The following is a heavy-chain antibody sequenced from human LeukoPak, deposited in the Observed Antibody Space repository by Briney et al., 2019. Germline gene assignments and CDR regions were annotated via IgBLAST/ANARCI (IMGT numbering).Heavy chain of an antibody. CDR3: ARVDIVVVEGFDY. Sequence: PSETLSLTCAVSGGSISSSSYYWGWIRQPPGKGLEWIGSIYYSGSTYYNPSLKSRVTISVDTSKNQFSLKLSSVTAADTAVYYCARVDIVVVEGFDYWGQGTLVTVSS. CDR2: IYYSGST. D-gene: IGHD2-2*03. V-gene: IGHV4-39*07. J-gene: IGHJ4*02. CDR1: GGSISSSSYY.